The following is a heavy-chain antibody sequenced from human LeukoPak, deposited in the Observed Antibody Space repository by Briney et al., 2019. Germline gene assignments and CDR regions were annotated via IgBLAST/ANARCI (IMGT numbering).Heavy chain of an antibody. CDR1: GYTFTSDG. CDR3: ARDERLGELSLTFTSGGDY. CDR2: ISAYNGNT. Sequence: GASVKVSCKASGYTFTSDGISWVRQAPGQGLEWMGWISAYNGNTNYAQKLQGRVTMTTDTSTSTAYMELSSLRSDDTAVYYCARDERLGELSLTFTSGGDYWGQGTLVTVSS. J-gene: IGHJ4*02. D-gene: IGHD3-16*02. V-gene: IGHV1-18*01.